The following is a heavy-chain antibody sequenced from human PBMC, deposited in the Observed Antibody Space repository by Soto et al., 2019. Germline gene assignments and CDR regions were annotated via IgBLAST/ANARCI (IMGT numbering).Heavy chain of an antibody. CDR2: ISGSGGST. Sequence: GGSLRLSCAASGFTFSSYAMSWVRQAPGKGLEWVSAISGSGGSTYYADSVKGRFTISRDNSRNTLYPQMNSLRAEDTAVYYCAKFEHQLLFFWFDPWGQGTLVTVSS. CDR3: AKFEHQLLFFWFDP. J-gene: IGHJ5*02. V-gene: IGHV3-23*01. D-gene: IGHD2-2*01. CDR1: GFTFSSYA.